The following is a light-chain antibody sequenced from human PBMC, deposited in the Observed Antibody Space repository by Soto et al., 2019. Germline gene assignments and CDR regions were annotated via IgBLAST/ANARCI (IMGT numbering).Light chain of an antibody. V-gene: IGLV1-44*01. Sequence: QSVLTQTPSASGTPGQRVTISCSGGPFNIGINTVSWYQQLPGTAPKLLIYSNDQRPSGVPDRFSGSKSGTSASLAISGLQSEDETDYYCAAWDDSLHVVFGGGTKLTVL. J-gene: IGLJ3*02. CDR3: AAWDDSLHVV. CDR1: PFNIGINT. CDR2: SND.